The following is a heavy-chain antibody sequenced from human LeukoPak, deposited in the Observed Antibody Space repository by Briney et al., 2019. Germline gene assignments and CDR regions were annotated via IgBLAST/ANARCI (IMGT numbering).Heavy chain of an antibody. V-gene: IGHV3-66*02. CDR1: GFTVSSNY. Sequence: GGSLRLSCAASGFTVSSNYMSWVRQAPGKGLEWVSVIYSGGSTYYADSVKGRFTISRDNSKNPLYLQMNSLRAEDTAVYYCARAYYYDSSGYRNPFDYWGQGTLVTVSS. CDR2: IYSGGST. D-gene: IGHD3-22*01. J-gene: IGHJ4*02. CDR3: ARAYYYDSSGYRNPFDY.